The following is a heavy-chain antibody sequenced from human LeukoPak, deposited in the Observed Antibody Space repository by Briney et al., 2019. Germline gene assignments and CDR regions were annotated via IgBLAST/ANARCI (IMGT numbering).Heavy chain of an antibody. CDR3: ARVHDTSGYYHYFDS. D-gene: IGHD3-9*01. J-gene: IGHJ4*02. CDR1: GFTFSTYP. Sequence: GGSLRLSCEASGFTFSTYPMHWVRQPPDKGLEWVAMISHHGSNEYYADSVKGRFTISSDNSKHTLYLQMNNPRVEDTAIYYCARVHDTSGYYHYFDSWGQGTLVTVSS. CDR2: ISHHGSNE. V-gene: IGHV3-30*14.